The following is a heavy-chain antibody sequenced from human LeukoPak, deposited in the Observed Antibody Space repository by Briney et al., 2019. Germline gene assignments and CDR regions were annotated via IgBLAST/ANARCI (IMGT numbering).Heavy chain of an antibody. CDR2: IYHSGST. J-gene: IGHJ5*02. D-gene: IGHD2-15*01. Sequence: PSETLSLTCAVSGYSISSGYYWGWIRQPPGKGLEWIGSIYHSGSTYYNPSLKSRVTISVDTSKNQFSLKLSSVTAADTAVYYCAREAVVEVAATIAVLDWFDPWGQGTLVTVSS. CDR3: AREAVVEVAATIAVLDWFDP. V-gene: IGHV4-38-2*02. CDR1: GYSISSGYY.